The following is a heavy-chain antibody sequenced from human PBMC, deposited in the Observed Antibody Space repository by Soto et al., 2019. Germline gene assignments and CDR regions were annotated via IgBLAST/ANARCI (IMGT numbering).Heavy chain of an antibody. V-gene: IGHV4-4*02. D-gene: IGHD6-19*01. CDR1: SASIITEQR. Sequence: QMQLQESGPGLVKPSETLSLTCAVSSASIITEQRWTWVRQPPGKGLEWIGEIHHSGSTNNNPSLGSRVTMSVDKSKNQFSLILICVTAAGTALYYCARSFGWYAIDLWRQGTLVIVSS. J-gene: IGHJ5*02. CDR3: ARSFGWYAIDL. CDR2: IHHSGST.